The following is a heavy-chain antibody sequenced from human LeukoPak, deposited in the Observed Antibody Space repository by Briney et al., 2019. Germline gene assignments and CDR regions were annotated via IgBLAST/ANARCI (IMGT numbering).Heavy chain of an antibody. D-gene: IGHD3-16*01. CDR1: GGSISSGNYY. Sequence: SETLSLTCTVSGGSISSGNYYWSWIRQPAGKGLEWIGRIYTSGSTKYNPSLKSRVAISVDTSKNQFSLKLSSVTAADTAVFYCARKRGYYFDYWGQGTLVTVSS. V-gene: IGHV4-61*02. CDR3: ARKRGYYFDY. CDR2: IYTSGST. J-gene: IGHJ4*02.